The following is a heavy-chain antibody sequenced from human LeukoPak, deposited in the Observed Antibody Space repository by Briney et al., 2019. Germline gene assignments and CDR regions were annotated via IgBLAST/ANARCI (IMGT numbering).Heavy chain of an antibody. V-gene: IGHV1-2*02. D-gene: IGHD1-14*01. J-gene: IGHJ4*02. CDR1: GYTFTGYY. CDR2: INPNSGGT. CDR3: ARDLSATNYFDY. Sequence: ASVKVSCKASGYTFTGYYVHWVRQAPGQGLEWMGWINPNSGGTNYAQKFQGRVTMTRDTSISTAYMELSRLRSDDTAVYYCARDLSATNYFDYWGQGTLVTVSS.